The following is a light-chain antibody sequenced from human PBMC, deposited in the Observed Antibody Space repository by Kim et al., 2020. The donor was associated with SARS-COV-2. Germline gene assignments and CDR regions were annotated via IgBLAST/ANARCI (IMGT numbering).Light chain of an antibody. V-gene: IGKV3-20*01. CDR1: QRVSSNY. CDR2: GAS. CDR3: QQYGSSPR. Sequence: LSPGERATLACRGRQRVSSNYLAWYQQKPGQTPRLRIYGASSRATGIPDRFSGSGSGTDFTLTISRLEPEDFAVYYCQQYGSSPRFGGGTKVDIK. J-gene: IGKJ4*01.